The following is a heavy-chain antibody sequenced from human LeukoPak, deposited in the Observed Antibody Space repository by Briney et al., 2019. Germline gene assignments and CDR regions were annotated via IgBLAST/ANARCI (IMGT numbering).Heavy chain of an antibody. D-gene: IGHD5-12*01. J-gene: IGHJ4*02. CDR3: AREYSSEYYFDY. CDR1: GFTFSDYY. Sequence: GGSLRLSCAASGFTFSDYYMSWIRQAPGKGLEWVSYISSSGSTIYYADSVKGRFTISRDNAKSSLYLQMNSLRAEDTAVYYCAREYSSEYYFDYWGQGTLVTVSS. CDR2: ISSSGSTI. V-gene: IGHV3-11*01.